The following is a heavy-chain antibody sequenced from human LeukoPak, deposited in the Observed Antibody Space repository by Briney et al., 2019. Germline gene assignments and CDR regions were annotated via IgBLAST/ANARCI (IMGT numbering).Heavy chain of an antibody. CDR2: INPNSGGT. D-gene: IGHD5-18*01. Sequence: ASVKVSCKASGYTFAGYYMHWVRQAPGQGLEWMGWINPNSGGTNYAQKFQGRVTMTRDTSISTAYMELSRLRSDDTAVYYCAREPTGGYSFSTLEGYYMDVWGKGTTVTVSS. CDR1: GYTFAGYY. CDR3: AREPTGGYSFSTLEGYYMDV. J-gene: IGHJ6*03. V-gene: IGHV1-2*02.